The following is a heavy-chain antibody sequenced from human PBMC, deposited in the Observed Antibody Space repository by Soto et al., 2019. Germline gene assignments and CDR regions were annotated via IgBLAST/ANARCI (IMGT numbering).Heavy chain of an antibody. CDR3: ARDQAMITFGGCDY. V-gene: IGHV3-33*01. J-gene: IGHJ4*02. CDR2: IWYDGSKK. D-gene: IGHD3-16*01. Sequence: QVQLVESGGGVVQPGRSLRLSCAASGFTFSSYGMHWVRQAPGKGLEWVAVIWYDGSKKYYADSVKGRFTISRDNSKNTLYLQMNSLRAEDTAVYYCARDQAMITFGGCDYWGQGTLVTVSS. CDR1: GFTFSSYG.